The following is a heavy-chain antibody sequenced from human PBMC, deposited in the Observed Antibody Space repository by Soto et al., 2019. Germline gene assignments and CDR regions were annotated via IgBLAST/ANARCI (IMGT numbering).Heavy chain of an antibody. V-gene: IGHV3-30-3*01. Sequence: PGGSLRLSCAASGFTFSSYAMHWVRQAPGKGLEWVAVISYDGSNKYYADSVKGRFTISRDNSKNTLYLQMNSLRAEDTAVYYCARRRGITMIVVAPEFDYWGQGTLVTVSS. CDR1: GFTFSSYA. CDR3: ARRRGITMIVVAPEFDY. CDR2: ISYDGSNK. D-gene: IGHD3-22*01. J-gene: IGHJ4*02.